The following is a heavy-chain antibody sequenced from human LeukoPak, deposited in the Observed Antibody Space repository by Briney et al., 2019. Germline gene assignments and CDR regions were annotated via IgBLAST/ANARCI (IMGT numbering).Heavy chain of an antibody. CDR1: GGTFSSYA. CDR2: IIPIFGTA. V-gene: IGHV1-69*13. Sequence: SVKVSCKASGGTFSSYAISWVRQAPGQGLEWMGGIIPIFGTANYAQKFQGRVTITADESTSTAYMELSSLRSEDTAVYYCARSNSSSAHLGYWGQGTLVTVSS. CDR3: ARSNSSSAHLGY. D-gene: IGHD6-6*01. J-gene: IGHJ4*02.